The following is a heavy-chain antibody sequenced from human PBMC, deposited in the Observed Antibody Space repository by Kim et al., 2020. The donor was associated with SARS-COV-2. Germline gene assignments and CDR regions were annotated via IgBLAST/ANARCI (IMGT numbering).Heavy chain of an antibody. J-gene: IGHJ6*02. CDR3: ARSDYDFWSGYSSPVYYYYGMDV. D-gene: IGHD3-3*01. CDR2: INTNTGNP. CDR1: GYTFTSYA. V-gene: IGHV7-4-1*02. Sequence: ASVKVSCKASGYTFTSYAMTWVRQAPGQGLEWMGWINTNTGNPTYAQGFTGRFVFSLDTSVSTSYLQISSLKAEDTAVYYCARSDYDFWSGYSSPVYYYYGMDVWGQGTTVTVSS.